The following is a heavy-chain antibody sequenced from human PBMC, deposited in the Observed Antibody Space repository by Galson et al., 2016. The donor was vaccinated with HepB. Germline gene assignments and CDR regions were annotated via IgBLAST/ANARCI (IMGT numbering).Heavy chain of an antibody. CDR1: RFTFSSFA. CDR2: ISGGGGNT. Sequence: SLRLSCAASRFTFSSFAMHWVRQAPGKGLEWVSVISGGGGNTYYADSVKGRFTISRDNPKNTLYLQMNSLKAEDTAVYYCAKGGTIFALDPYDVAFWGQGKRV. J-gene: IGHJ3*01. V-gene: IGHV3-23*01. D-gene: IGHD3-3*01. CDR3: AKGGTIFALDPYDVAF.